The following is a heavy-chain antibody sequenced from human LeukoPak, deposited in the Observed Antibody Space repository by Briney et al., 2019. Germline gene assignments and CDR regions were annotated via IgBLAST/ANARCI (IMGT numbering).Heavy chain of an antibody. V-gene: IGHV4-59*01. J-gene: IGHJ4*02. CDR2: IYYSGST. CDR3: ARGVSVVAYYFDY. D-gene: IGHD4-23*01. CDR1: GDSISSYY. Sequence: SETLSLTCTVSGDSISSYYWGWIRQPPGKGLEWIGYIYYSGSTNYNPSLKSRVTISVDTSKNQFSLKLSSVTAADTAVYYCARGVSVVAYYFDYWGQGTLVTVSS.